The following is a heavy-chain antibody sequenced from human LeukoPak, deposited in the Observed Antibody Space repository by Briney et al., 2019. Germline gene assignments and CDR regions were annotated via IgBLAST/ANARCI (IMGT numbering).Heavy chain of an antibody. CDR3: ARAPLVRSHYYYYYVDV. Sequence: SETLSLTCTVSGGSISSYYWSWIRQPAGKGLEWIGRIYTSGSTNYNPSLKSRVTMSVDTSKSQFSLKLSSVTAADTAVYYCARAPLVRSHYYYYYVDVWGKGTTVTVSS. J-gene: IGHJ6*03. CDR2: IYTSGST. CDR1: GGSISSYY. V-gene: IGHV4-4*07. D-gene: IGHD6-6*01.